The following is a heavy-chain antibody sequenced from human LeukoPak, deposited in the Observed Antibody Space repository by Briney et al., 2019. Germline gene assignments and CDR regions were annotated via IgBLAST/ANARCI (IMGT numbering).Heavy chain of an antibody. CDR2: INPDTGGT. D-gene: IGHD2-15*01. CDR1: GFTFTDYH. CDR3: ARDRLRLGYERTNWFDP. J-gene: IGHJ5*02. V-gene: IGHV1-2*06. Sequence: ASVTVSCKASGFTFTDYHMHWIRQAPGQGLEWMGRINPDTGGTNYAQTFQGRVTMTRDTSISTVYMELSRLRSDDTAVYYCARDRLRLGYERTNWFDPWGQGTLVTVSS.